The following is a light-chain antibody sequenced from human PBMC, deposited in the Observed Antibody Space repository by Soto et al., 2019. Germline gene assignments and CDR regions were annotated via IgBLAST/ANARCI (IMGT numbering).Light chain of an antibody. CDR1: SSDVGAYKH. V-gene: IGLV2-14*01. CDR3: NSYAGDIIRFV. Sequence: QSALTQPASVSGSPGQSVTISCTGTSSDVGAYKHVSWYQQHPGKAPKLMIYEVSNRPSGVSNRFSGSKSGNTASLTISGLQADDEADYYCNSYAGDIIRFVFGTGTKVT. J-gene: IGLJ1*01. CDR2: EVS.